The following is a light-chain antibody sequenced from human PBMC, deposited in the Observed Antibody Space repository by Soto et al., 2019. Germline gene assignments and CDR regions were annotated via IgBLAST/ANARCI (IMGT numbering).Light chain of an antibody. J-gene: IGKJ5*01. V-gene: IGKV1-5*03. CDR3: QQYQNYAT. CDR1: LSISAW. CDR2: KAS. Sequence: DIQMTQSPSTLSASVGDRFTITCRASLSISAWLAWYQQKPWKAPKLLIHKASTLKSGVPSRFSGSGSGTEFTLTISSPQPDDFATYYCQQYQNYATFGQGTRLEIK.